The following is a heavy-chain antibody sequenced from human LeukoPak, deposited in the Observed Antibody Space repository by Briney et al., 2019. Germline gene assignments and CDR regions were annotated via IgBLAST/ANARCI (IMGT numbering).Heavy chain of an antibody. J-gene: IGHJ5*02. V-gene: IGHV4-59*08. D-gene: IGHD2-2*01. CDR2: IYYSGST. CDR1: GGSISSHY. CDR3: ARGSVSGPADWFDP. Sequence: SDTLSLTCTVSGGSISSHYWSWIRQPPGKGLEWIGYIYYSGSTNYNPSLKSRVTILVDTSKNQFSLKVTSVTAADTAVYYCARGSVSGPADWFDPWGRGTLVTVSS.